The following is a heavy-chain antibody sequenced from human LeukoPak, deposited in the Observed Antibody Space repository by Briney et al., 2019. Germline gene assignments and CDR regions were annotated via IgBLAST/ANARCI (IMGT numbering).Heavy chain of an antibody. CDR1: GFTFSTYW. Sequence: GGSLRLSCAASGFTFSTYWMGWVRQAPGKGLEWVAKIKPDGSEKDHVDSVKGRFTISRDNSKNSLYLQLNSLRAEDTAVYYCARSRFYFDYWGQGTLVTVSS. V-gene: IGHV3-7*01. CDR3: ARSRFYFDY. J-gene: IGHJ4*02. CDR2: IKPDGSEK.